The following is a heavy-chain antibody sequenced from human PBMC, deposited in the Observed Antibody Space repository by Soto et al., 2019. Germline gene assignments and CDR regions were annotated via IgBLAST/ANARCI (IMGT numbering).Heavy chain of an antibody. V-gene: IGHV4-4*02. Sequence: SETLSLTCAVSSGSISSSNWWSWVRQPPGKGLEWIGEIYHSGSTNYNPSLKSRVTISVDKSKNQFSLKLSSVTAADTAVYYCARITRYGGYPYYYYYYMDVWGKGTTVTVSS. CDR3: ARITRYGGYPYYYYYYMDV. J-gene: IGHJ6*03. CDR2: IYHSGST. CDR1: SGSISSSNW. D-gene: IGHD5-12*01.